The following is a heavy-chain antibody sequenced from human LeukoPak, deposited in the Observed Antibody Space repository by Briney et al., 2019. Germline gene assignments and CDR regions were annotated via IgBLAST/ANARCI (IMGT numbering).Heavy chain of an antibody. Sequence: GGSLRLSCAASGFIFSDAWLSWVRQAPGKGLEWVGRIKRKSAGGTIDYGAPVKGRFTISRDDSKNTLYLQMISLKTEDTAIYYCATEYSVFAFDIWGQGTVVTVSS. CDR3: ATEYSVFAFDI. CDR1: GFIFSDAW. D-gene: IGHD5-12*01. V-gene: IGHV3-15*01. J-gene: IGHJ3*02. CDR2: IKRKSAGGTI.